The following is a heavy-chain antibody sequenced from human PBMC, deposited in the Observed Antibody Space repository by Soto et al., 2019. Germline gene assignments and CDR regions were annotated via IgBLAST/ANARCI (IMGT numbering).Heavy chain of an antibody. J-gene: IGHJ4*01. CDR2: INYSGDT. Sequence: SETLSLTCTVSGGSITSSGYYWGWIRQPPGKGLECIGTINYSGDTYYSASLKSRVSISVDTSKNQFSLSLSSVTASDTAVYYCARLMSGAYIDYWGHGTRVTVSP. CDR1: GGSITSSGYY. V-gene: IGHV4-39*01. D-gene: IGHD3-10*02. CDR3: ARLMSGAYIDY.